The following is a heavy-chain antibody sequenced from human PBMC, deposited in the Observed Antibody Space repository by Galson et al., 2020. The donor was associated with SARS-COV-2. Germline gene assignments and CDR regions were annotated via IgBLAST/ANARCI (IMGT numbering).Heavy chain of an antibody. D-gene: IGHD7-27*01. Sequence: GGPLRLSCAASGFTFSDHYMDWVRQAPGKGLEWVGRIRNKANGYTTEYAASVRGRFTISRDDSRNSLYLQMDSLQSEDTAVYYCGRGTRTGTAFDYWGQGSLVTVSS. J-gene: IGHJ4*02. V-gene: IGHV3-72*01. CDR3: GRGTRTGTAFDY. CDR2: IRNKANGYTT. CDR1: GFTFSDHY.